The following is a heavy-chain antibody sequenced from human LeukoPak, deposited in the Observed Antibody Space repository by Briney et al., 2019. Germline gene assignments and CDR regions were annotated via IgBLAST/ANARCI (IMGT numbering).Heavy chain of an antibody. CDR2: INPDSGGT. CDR3: ARAGGNSAAFAFDY. Sequence: ASVKVSCKTSGYTFTGYYIYCVRQAPGQGLEWMGWINPDSGGTNYAQKFQGRVTMTRDTSISTAYMELSRLTSDDTAVYYCARAGGNSAAFAFDYWGQGTLVTVSS. CDR1: GYTFTGYY. V-gene: IGHV1-2*02. J-gene: IGHJ4*02. D-gene: IGHD4-23*01.